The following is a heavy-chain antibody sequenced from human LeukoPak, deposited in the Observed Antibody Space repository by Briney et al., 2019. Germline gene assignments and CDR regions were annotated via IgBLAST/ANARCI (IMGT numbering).Heavy chain of an antibody. J-gene: IGHJ6*03. V-gene: IGHV1-46*01. D-gene: IGHD6-13*01. CDR2: INPSGGST. Sequence: GASVKVSCKASGYTFTGYYTHWVRQAPGQGLEWMGIINPSGGSTSYAQKFQGRVTMTRDTSTSTVYMELSSLRSEDTAVYYCARGIAAAGGYMDVWGKGTTVTISS. CDR1: GYTFTGYY. CDR3: ARGIAAAGGYMDV.